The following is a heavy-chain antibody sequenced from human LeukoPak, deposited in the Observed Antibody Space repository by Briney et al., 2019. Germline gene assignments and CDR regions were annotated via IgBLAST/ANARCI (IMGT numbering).Heavy chain of an antibody. D-gene: IGHD2-15*01. CDR3: AKQLGYCSDGSCYFPH. Sequence: PGGSLRLSCAASGFTFSSSAMSWVRQAPGKGLEWVSAISNNGGYTYYADSVQGRFTISRDNSKSTLCLQMNSLRAGDTAVYYCAKQLGYCSDGSCYFPHWGQGTLVTVSS. CDR1: GFTFSSSA. CDR2: ISNNGGYT. V-gene: IGHV3-23*01. J-gene: IGHJ1*01.